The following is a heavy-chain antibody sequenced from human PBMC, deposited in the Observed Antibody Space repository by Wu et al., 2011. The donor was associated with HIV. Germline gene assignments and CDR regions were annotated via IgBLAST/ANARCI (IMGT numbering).Heavy chain of an antibody. J-gene: IGHJ4*02. Sequence: QVQLVQSGAEVKKPGPQXRSPARLLVTVLLVYGISWVRQAPGQGLEWMGWISAYNGNRHYVQKFEGRVTMTTDTSTSTAYMDLRSLTSDDTAVYYCARDLGGADFDYWGQGTLVTVSS. V-gene: IGHV1-18*01. CDR3: ARDLGGADFDY. D-gene: IGHD1-26*01. CDR1: VTVLLVYG. CDR2: ISAYNGNR.